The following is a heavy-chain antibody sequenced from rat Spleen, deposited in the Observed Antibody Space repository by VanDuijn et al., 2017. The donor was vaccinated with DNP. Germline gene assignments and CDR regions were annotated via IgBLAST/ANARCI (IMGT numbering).Heavy chain of an antibody. CDR1: GFSLTHYT. D-gene: IGHD1-11*01. Sequence: QVQLKESGPGLGQTSQTLSLTCTVAGFSLTHYTLHWVRQPQGKDLEWIGVLWNNGGTLYISALKSRLSISKDTSKSQVFLELNSLQTEDTATYYCARGGRGGSMNVWGQGTSVTVSS. V-gene: IGHV2-41*01. CDR3: ARGGRGGSMNV. J-gene: IGHJ4*01. CDR2: LWNNGGT.